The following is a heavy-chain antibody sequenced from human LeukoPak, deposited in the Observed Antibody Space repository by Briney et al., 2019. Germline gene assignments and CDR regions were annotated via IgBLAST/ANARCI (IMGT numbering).Heavy chain of an antibody. D-gene: IGHD1-14*01. V-gene: IGHV3-9*01. CDR1: GFTFDDYA. CDR3: ASSRSRGAESLYFQH. J-gene: IGHJ1*01. CDR2: INWNSGGI. Sequence: GRSLRLSCAASGFTFDDYAMYWVRQAPGKGLEWVSSINWNSGGIDYADSVKGRFTISRDNSKNTLYLQMNSLRAEDTAVYYCASSRSRGAESLYFQHWGQGTLVTVSS.